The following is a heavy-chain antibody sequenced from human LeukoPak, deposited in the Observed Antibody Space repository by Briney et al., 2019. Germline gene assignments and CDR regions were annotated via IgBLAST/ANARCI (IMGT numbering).Heavy chain of an antibody. CDR2: IYTRGST. CDR3: ARGRYCSADICSGGDAFDI. Sequence: SETLSLTCTVSGGSINDYYWSWIRQPAGKGLEWIGRIYTRGSTNYNPSLKGRVTMSVDTSKNQFSLKLSSVTAADTAVYYCARGRYCSADICSGGDAFDIWGQGTMVSVSS. J-gene: IGHJ3*02. D-gene: IGHD2-15*01. V-gene: IGHV4-4*07. CDR1: GGSINDYY.